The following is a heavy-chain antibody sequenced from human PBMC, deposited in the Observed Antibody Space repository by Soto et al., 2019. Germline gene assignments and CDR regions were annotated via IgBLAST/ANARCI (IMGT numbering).Heavy chain of an antibody. Sequence: QVQLVQSGAEVKKTGSSVKVSCKASGGTFSIYGFSWVRQAPGQGPEWIGGIIPILTTPNYAQKFQGRVTIVEDESTTTVYMELSSLKFEDTAVYYCATSVGIATTGEDGMDVWGQGTSVTVSS. CDR3: ATSVGIATTGEDGMDV. D-gene: IGHD2-8*02. CDR1: GGTFSIYG. J-gene: IGHJ6*02. CDR2: IIPILTTP. V-gene: IGHV1-69*01.